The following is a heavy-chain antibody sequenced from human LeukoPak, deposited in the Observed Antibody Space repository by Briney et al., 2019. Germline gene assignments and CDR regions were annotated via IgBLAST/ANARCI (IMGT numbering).Heavy chain of an antibody. D-gene: IGHD2-2*01. CDR2: IYHSGST. CDR3: ARARSYCSSTSCYGGAFDY. CDR1: GVSISSSNW. Sequence: SGTLSLTCAVSGVSISSSNWWSWVRQPPGKGLEWIGEIYHSGSTNYNPSLKSRVTISVDKSKNQFSLKLSSVTAADTAVYYCARARSYCSSTSCYGGAFDYWGQGTLVTVSS. J-gene: IGHJ4*02. V-gene: IGHV4-4*02.